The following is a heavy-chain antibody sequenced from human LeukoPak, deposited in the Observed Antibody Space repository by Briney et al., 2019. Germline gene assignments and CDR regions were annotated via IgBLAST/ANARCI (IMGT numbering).Heavy chain of an antibody. J-gene: IGHJ3*02. CDR3: ARRSVTMVRGVRLGYDAFDI. D-gene: IGHD3-10*01. CDR2: ISYDGSNK. Sequence: GRSLRLSCAASGFTFSSYGMHWVRQAPGKGLEWVAVISYDGSNKYYADSVKGRFTISRDNSKNTLYLQMNSLRAEDTAVYYCARRSVTMVRGVRLGYDAFDIWGQGTMVTVSS. CDR1: GFTFSSYG. V-gene: IGHV3-30*03.